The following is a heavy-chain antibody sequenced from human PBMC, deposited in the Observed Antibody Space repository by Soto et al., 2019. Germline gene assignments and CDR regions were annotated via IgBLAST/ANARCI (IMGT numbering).Heavy chain of an antibody. V-gene: IGHV1-69*09. J-gene: IGHJ4*02. CDR2: IIPALGVT. CDR3: ATNYDYGGD. Sequence: QVQLVQSGAEVKKPGSSVKVSCKASGGTFGSYVFSWGRQAPGQGLEWMGGIIPALGVTNYAQKFQGRVTITADQSTTTAYMELSSLRSEDTAVYYCATNYDYGGDWGQGTLVTVSS. D-gene: IGHD4-17*01. CDR1: GGTFGSYV.